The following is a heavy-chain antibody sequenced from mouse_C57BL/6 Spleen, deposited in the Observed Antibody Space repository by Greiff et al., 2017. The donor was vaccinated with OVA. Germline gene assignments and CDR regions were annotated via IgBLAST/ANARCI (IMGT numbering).Heavy chain of an antibody. V-gene: IGHV2-2*01. CDR2: IWSGGST. D-gene: IGHD4-1*01. CDR1: GFSLTSYG. CDR3: ALGPYAMDY. Sequence: VQRVESGPGLVQPSQSLSITCTVSGFSLTSYGVHWVRQSPGKGLEWLGVIWSGGSTDYNAAFISRLSISKDNSKSQVFFKMNSLQADDTAIYYCALGPYAMDYWGQGTSVTVSS. J-gene: IGHJ4*01.